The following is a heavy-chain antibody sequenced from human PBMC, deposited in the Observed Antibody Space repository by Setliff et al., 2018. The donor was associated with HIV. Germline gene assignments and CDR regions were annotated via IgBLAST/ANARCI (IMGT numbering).Heavy chain of an antibody. V-gene: IGHV1-3*01. J-gene: IGHJ3*02. D-gene: IGHD3-22*01. CDR2: INAANGNT. CDR3: ASDRGDTMILVVTTGAFDI. Sequence: ASVKVSCKASGYTFTKYGMHWVRQAPGQRLEWMGWINAANGNTEYSQKFQGRVTITRDTSANTAYMELGSLRSEDTAVYYCASDRGDTMILVVTTGAFDIWGQGTMVTVSS. CDR1: GYTFTKYG.